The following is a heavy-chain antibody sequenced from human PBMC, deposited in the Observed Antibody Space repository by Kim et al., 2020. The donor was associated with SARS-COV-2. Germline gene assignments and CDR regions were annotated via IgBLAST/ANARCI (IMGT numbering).Heavy chain of an antibody. J-gene: IGHJ4*02. V-gene: IGHV1-2*06. D-gene: IGHD3-3*01. CDR2: INPNSGGT. Sequence: ASVKVSCKASGYTFTGYYMHWVRQAPGQGLEWMGRINPNSGGTNYAQKFQGRVTMTRDTSISTAYMELSSLRSDDTAVYYCAREWPITIFGVVIIRELGYWGQGTLVTVSS. CDR3: AREWPITIFGVVIIRELGY. CDR1: GYTFTGYY.